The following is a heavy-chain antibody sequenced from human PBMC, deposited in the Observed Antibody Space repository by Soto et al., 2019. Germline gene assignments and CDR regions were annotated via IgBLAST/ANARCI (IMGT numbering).Heavy chain of an antibody. Sequence: QVQLVQSGAEVKKPGSSVKVSCKASGGTFSSYAISWVRQAPGQGLEWMGGIIPIFGTANYGQKFQGRVTITADESTSTAYMGLSSLRSEDTAVYYCDIAARRGGGSEVDYWGQGTLVTVSS. CDR1: GGTFSSYA. CDR2: IIPIFGTA. J-gene: IGHJ4*02. CDR3: DIAARRGGGSEVDY. D-gene: IGHD6-6*01. V-gene: IGHV1-69*01.